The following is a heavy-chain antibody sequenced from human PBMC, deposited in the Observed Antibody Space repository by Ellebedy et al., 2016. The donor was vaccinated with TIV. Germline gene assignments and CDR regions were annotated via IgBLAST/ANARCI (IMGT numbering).Heavy chain of an antibody. D-gene: IGHD3-22*01. CDR2: ISAYNGNT. J-gene: IGHJ3*02. Sequence: ASVKVSCKASGYTFTSYGIGWVRQAPGQRLEWMGWISAYNGNTNYAQKLQGRVTMTTNTSTSTAYMELRSLRSDDTAVYYCARYDSSGYYDAFDIWGQGTMVTVSS. CDR1: GYTFTSYG. CDR3: ARYDSSGYYDAFDI. V-gene: IGHV1-18*04.